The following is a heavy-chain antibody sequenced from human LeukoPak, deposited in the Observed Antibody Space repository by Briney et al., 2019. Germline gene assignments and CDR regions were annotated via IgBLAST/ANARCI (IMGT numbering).Heavy chain of an antibody. CDR1: GFTFSNAW. CDR2: IKSKTDGGTT. Sequence: PGGSLRLSCAASGFTFSNAWMNWVRQAPGKGLEWVGRIKSKTDGGTTDYAAPVKGRFTISRGDSKNTLYLQMDSLKSEDTVMYYCTTVATIVTQNFDYWGQGTLVTVSS. D-gene: IGHD4/OR15-4a*01. V-gene: IGHV3-15*01. CDR3: TTVATIVTQNFDY. J-gene: IGHJ4*02.